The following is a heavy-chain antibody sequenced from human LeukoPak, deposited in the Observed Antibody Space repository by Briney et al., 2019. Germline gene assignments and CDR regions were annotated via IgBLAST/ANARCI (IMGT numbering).Heavy chain of an antibody. J-gene: IGHJ6*02. CDR3: AKTRGYVDHPLYGMDV. Sequence: GGSLRLSCAASGFTFSDYSMNWVRQAPGKGLEWVSFISSSSSYIYYGDSVKGRFTITRDNAKNSLYLQMNSLRAEDTAVYYCAKTRGYVDHPLYGMDVWGQGTTVTVSS. CDR2: ISSSSSYI. CDR1: GFTFSDYS. V-gene: IGHV3-21*01. D-gene: IGHD5-12*01.